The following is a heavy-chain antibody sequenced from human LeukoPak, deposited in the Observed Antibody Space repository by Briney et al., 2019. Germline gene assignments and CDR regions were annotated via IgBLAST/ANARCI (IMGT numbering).Heavy chain of an antibody. V-gene: IGHV4-34*01. Sequence: PSETLSLTCAVHGGSFSGYYWSCIRQPPGKGLEWIGEINHSGSTNYNPSLKSRVTISVDTSKNQFSLKLSFVTAADTAVYYCARRHCGGDCCSDYWGQGTVVTVSS. D-gene: IGHD2-21*02. CDR2: INHSGST. J-gene: IGHJ4*02. CDR1: GGSFSGYY. CDR3: ARRHCGGDCCSDY.